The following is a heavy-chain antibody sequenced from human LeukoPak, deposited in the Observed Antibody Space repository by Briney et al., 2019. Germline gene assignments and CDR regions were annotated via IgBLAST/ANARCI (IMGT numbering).Heavy chain of an antibody. D-gene: IGHD5-18*01. CDR1: GGSFSGYY. CDR2: INHSGST. Sequence: SETLSLTCAVYGGSFSGYYWSWIRQPPGKGLEWIGEINHSGSTNYNPSLKSRVTISVDTSKNQFSLKLSSVTAADTAVYYCARAHSYSYGDFNWFDPWGQGTLVTVSS. V-gene: IGHV4-34*01. J-gene: IGHJ5*02. CDR3: ARAHSYSYGDFNWFDP.